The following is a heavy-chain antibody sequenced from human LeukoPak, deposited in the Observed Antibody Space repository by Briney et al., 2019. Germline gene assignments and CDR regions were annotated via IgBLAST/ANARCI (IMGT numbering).Heavy chain of an antibody. CDR1: GFSFSSYS. CDR3: ARRSYGYSVSRY. CDR2: INHSGST. Sequence: GSLRLSCAASGFSFSSYSMNWVRQPPGEGLEWIGEINHSGSTNYNPSLKSRVTISVDTSKNQFSLKLSSVTAADTAVYYCARRSYGYSVSRYWGQGTLVTVSS. D-gene: IGHD5-18*01. V-gene: IGHV4-34*01. J-gene: IGHJ4*02.